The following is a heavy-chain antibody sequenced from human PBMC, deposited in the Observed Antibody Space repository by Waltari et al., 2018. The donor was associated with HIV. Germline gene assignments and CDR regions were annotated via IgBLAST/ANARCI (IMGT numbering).Heavy chain of an antibody. Sequence: EVQLVESGGTLVQPGRSLRLSCSTSGFTFGDFAIIWVRLAPGKGLEWVGLIRTKTYGGTTEYAASVKGRFSISRDDSRSIAYLQMNSLKTEDTAVYFCSRQHDSSGYYTRGLFYFDYWGQGNLVTVSS. V-gene: IGHV3-49*04. D-gene: IGHD3-22*01. CDR1: GFTFGDFA. CDR2: IRTKTYGGTT. CDR3: SRQHDSSGYYTRGLFYFDY. J-gene: IGHJ4*02.